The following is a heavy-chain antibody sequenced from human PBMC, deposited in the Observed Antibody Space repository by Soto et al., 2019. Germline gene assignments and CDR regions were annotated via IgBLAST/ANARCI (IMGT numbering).Heavy chain of an antibody. CDR1: GFTFGDYA. D-gene: IGHD6-13*01. Sequence: PGGSLRLSCTASGFTFGDYAMSWVRQAPGKGLEWVGFIRSKAYGGTTEYAASVKGRFTISRDDSKSIAYLQMNSLKTEDTAVYYCTRLAAASYYYYYGMVVWGQGTTVTVSS. CDR2: IRSKAYGGTT. J-gene: IGHJ6*02. CDR3: TRLAAASYYYYYGMVV. V-gene: IGHV3-49*04.